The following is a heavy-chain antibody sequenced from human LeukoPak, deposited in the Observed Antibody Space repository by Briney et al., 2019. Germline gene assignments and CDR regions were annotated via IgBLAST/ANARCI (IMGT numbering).Heavy chain of an antibody. CDR2: IKKDGSEK. CDR3: ARDSDNLTGSKSHFDY. CDR1: GFTISSFS. Sequence: GGSLRLSCAASGFTISSFSMNWVRQAPGKGLEWVANIKKDGSEKYYVDSVKGRFTISRDNAKTSLYLQMNSLRAEDTGVYYCARDSDNLTGSKSHFDYWGQGTLVTVSS. V-gene: IGHV3-7*03. D-gene: IGHD3-9*01. J-gene: IGHJ4*02.